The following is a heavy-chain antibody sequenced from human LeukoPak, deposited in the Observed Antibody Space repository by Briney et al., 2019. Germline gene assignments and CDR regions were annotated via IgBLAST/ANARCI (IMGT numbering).Heavy chain of an antibody. CDR2: INTNTGNP. CDR1: GYTLTNYA. D-gene: IGHD2-2*01. Sequence: ASVKVSCKASGYTLTNYALNWVRQAPGQWLEWMGWINTNTGNPTYAQGFTGRFVFSLDTSVNTAYLQISSLKAEDTAIYYCARVQGYCSTTSCYPHYWGQGTLVTVSS. CDR3: ARVQGYCSTTSCYPHY. V-gene: IGHV7-4-1*02. J-gene: IGHJ4*02.